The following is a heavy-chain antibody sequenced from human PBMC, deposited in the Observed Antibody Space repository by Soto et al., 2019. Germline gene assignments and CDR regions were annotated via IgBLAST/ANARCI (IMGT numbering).Heavy chain of an antibody. CDR3: ARRTRAYTSYGMDV. CDR1: GGSISRGCFY. CDR2: IYYSGTT. D-gene: IGHD1-20*01. J-gene: IGHJ6*02. Sequence: QVQLQSSGPGLVKPSQTLSLTCTVSGGSISRGCFYWRWIRQHPGKGLEWLGYIYYSGTTSYNPSLESRVKISVDMSNNQFSLTLSSVTAADTAVYYCARRTRAYTSYGMDVWGQGTTVTVSS. V-gene: IGHV4-31*03.